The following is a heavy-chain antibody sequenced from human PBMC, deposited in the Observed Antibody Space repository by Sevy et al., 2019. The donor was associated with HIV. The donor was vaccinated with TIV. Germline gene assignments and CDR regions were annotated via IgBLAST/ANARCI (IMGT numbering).Heavy chain of an antibody. CDR1: GGSISSSSYY. Sequence: SETLSLTCTVSGGSISSSSYYWGWIRQPPGKGLEWIGSIYYSGSTYYNPSLKSRLTISVDTSKNQFSLKLSSVTAADTAVYFCARVRWGDYGDYYFDYWGQGTLVTVSS. V-gene: IGHV4-39*01. J-gene: IGHJ4*02. CDR2: IYYSGST. D-gene: IGHD4-17*01. CDR3: ARVRWGDYGDYYFDY.